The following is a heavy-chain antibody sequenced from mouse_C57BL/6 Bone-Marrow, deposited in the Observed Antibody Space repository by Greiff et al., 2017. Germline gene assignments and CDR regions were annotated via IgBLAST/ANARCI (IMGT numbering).Heavy chain of an antibody. V-gene: IGHV1-81*01. J-gene: IGHJ2*01. D-gene: IGHD3-1*01. CDR1: GYTFTSYG. CDR3: ARSGDGSNYFDY. Sequence: QVQLQQSGAELARPGASVKLSCKASGYTFTSYGISWVKQRTGQGLEWIGEIYPRSGNTYYNEKFKGKATLTADKSSSTAYMELRSLTSEDSAVYFCARSGDGSNYFDYWGQGTTLTVSS. CDR2: IYPRSGNT.